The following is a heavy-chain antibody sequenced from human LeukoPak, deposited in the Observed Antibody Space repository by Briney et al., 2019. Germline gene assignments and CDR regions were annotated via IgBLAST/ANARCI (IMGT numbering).Heavy chain of an antibody. V-gene: IGHV1-69*06. CDR3: AREPSITMIVETYFDY. CDR2: IILIFGTA. Sequence: ASVKVSCKASGGTFSSYAISWVRQAPGQGLEWMGRIILIFGTANYAQKFQGRVTITADKSTSTAYMELSSLRSEDTAVYYCAREPSITMIVETYFDYWGQGTLVTVSS. CDR1: GGTFSSYA. D-gene: IGHD3-22*01. J-gene: IGHJ4*02.